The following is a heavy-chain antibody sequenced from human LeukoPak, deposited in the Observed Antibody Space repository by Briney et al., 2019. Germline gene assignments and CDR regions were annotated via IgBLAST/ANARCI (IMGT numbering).Heavy chain of an antibody. D-gene: IGHD6-13*01. V-gene: IGHV3-48*04. J-gene: IGHJ6*03. Sequence: QTGGSLRLSCAASGFTFRTFSMNWVRQAPGKGLEWLSYISSGSSPIYYADSVKGRFTISRDDAQNLVYLQMNSLRAEDTAVYYCARDLSYSSSWYPYYYYYMDVWGKGTTVTVSS. CDR1: GFTFRTFS. CDR3: ARDLSYSSSWYPYYYYYMDV. CDR2: ISSGSSPI.